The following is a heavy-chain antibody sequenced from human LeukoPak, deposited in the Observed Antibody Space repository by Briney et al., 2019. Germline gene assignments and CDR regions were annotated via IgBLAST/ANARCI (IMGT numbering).Heavy chain of an antibody. Sequence: SETLSLTCAVYGRSFSGYYWSWIRQPPGKGLEWIGEINHSGSTNYNPSLKSRVTISVDTSKNQFSLKLSSVTAADTAVYYCAREPRSSSWFPRRWFDPWGQGTLVTVSS. CDR3: AREPRSSSWFPRRWFDP. CDR2: INHSGST. CDR1: GRSFSGYY. V-gene: IGHV4-34*01. J-gene: IGHJ5*02. D-gene: IGHD6-13*01.